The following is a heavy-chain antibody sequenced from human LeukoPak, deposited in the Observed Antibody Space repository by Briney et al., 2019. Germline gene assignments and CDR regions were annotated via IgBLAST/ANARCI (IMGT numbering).Heavy chain of an antibody. Sequence: SVKVSCKASGGTFSSYAISWVRQAPGQGLEWMGRIIPIFGTANYAQKFQGRVTITTDESTSTAYMELSSLRSEDTAVYYCARGTYYGDKRGRLNWFDPWGQGTLVTVSS. J-gene: IGHJ5*02. D-gene: IGHD4-17*01. V-gene: IGHV1-69*05. CDR1: GGTFSSYA. CDR2: IIPIFGTA. CDR3: ARGTYYGDKRGRLNWFDP.